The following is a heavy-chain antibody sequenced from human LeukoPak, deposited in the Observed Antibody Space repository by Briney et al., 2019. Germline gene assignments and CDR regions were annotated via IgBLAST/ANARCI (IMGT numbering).Heavy chain of an antibody. Sequence: SETLSLTCAVYGGSFSGYYWSWIRQPPGKGLEWIGEINHSGSTNYNPSLKSRVTISVDTSKNQFSLKLSSVTAADTAVYYCARGLRYCGSGSYPYYNWFDPWGQGTLVTVSS. CDR1: GGSFSGYY. J-gene: IGHJ5*02. D-gene: IGHD3-10*01. CDR3: ARGLRYCGSGSYPYYNWFDP. V-gene: IGHV4-34*01. CDR2: INHSGST.